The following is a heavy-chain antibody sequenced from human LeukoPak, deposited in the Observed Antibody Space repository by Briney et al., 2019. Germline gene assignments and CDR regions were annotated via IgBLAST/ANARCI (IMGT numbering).Heavy chain of an antibody. J-gene: IGHJ4*02. D-gene: IGHD3/OR15-3a*01. CDR2: IDSSGNT. CDR1: GDSMTSYY. Sequence: PSETLSLTCTVSGDSMTSYYWTWLRHSPGKGLEWIGYIDSSGNTKYNPSLKSRVTILLDTSKPQFSLRLTSLTAADTAVYYCARAFDFRIWFDFWGQGALLTVTS. CDR3: ARAFDFRIWFDF. V-gene: IGHV4-59*01.